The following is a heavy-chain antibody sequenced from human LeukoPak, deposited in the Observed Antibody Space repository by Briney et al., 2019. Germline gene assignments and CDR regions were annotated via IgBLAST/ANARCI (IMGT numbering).Heavy chain of an antibody. CDR3: AKDPRITIPYGMDV. CDR2: ISGSGGST. Sequence: GGSLRLSCAASGFTFSSYAMSWVRQAPGKGLEWVSAISGSGGSTYYADSVKGRFTISRDNSKNTLYMQMNSLRAEDTAVYYCAKDPRITIPYGMDVWGQGTTVTVSS. D-gene: IGHD3-9*01. V-gene: IGHV3-23*01. J-gene: IGHJ6*02. CDR1: GFTFSSYA.